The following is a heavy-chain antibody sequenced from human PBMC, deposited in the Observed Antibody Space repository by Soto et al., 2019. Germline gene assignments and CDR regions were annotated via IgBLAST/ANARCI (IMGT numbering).Heavy chain of an antibody. V-gene: IGHV1-3*01. CDR2: VNAGTGAT. J-gene: IGHJ4*02. D-gene: IGHD5-12*01. CDR1: GYTFTN. Sequence: QVQLVQSGAEVKRPGASVKVSCKASGYTFTNIHWVRQAPGQRLEWMGWVNAGTGATRYSQKFQGRVTITRDTSANTAYLELNSLRSADTAVYYCAKDSGYAENWGQGTLVTLSS. CDR3: AKDSGYAEN.